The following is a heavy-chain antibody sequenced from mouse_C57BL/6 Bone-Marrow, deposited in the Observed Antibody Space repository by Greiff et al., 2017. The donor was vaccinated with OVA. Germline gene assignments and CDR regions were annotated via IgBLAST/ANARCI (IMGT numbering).Heavy chain of an antibody. CDR2: INPNYGTT. V-gene: IGHV1-39*01. Sequence: EVKLVESGPELVKPGASVKLSCKASGYSFTDYTMNWVKQSTGKSLEWIGVINPNYGTTSYNQTFKGKATLTVDQSSSTAYMQLNSLTSEDSAVDYCERQRYYSPPFDYWGQGTTLTVSS. D-gene: IGHD2-12*01. J-gene: IGHJ2*01. CDR3: ERQRYYSPPFDY. CDR1: GYSFTDYT.